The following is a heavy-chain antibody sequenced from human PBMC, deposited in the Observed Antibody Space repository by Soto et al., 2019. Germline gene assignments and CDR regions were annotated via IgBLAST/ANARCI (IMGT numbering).Heavy chain of an antibody. D-gene: IGHD7-27*01. CDR2: IYYSGST. V-gene: IGHV4-61*01. J-gene: IGHJ5*02. Sequence: LSLTCTVSGGSVSSGSYYWSWIRQPPGKGLEWIGYIYYSGSTNYNPSLKSRVTISVDTSKNQFSLKLSSVTAADTAVYYCARSLMALTPLDWFDPWGQGTLVTVSS. CDR1: GGSVSSGSYY. CDR3: ARSLMALTPLDWFDP.